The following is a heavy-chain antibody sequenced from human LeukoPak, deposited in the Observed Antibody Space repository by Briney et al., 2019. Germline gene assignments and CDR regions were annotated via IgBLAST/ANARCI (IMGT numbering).Heavy chain of an antibody. CDR1: GFTFSSYS. V-gene: IGHV3-48*02. D-gene: IGHD6-13*01. J-gene: IGHJ4*02. CDR3: ATLRISSWYRYFDY. CDR2: SSSSSSTI. Sequence: PGGSLRLSCAASGFTFSSYSMNWVRQAPGKGLEWVSYSSSSSSTIYYADSVKGRFTISRDNAKNSLYLQMNSLRDEDTAVYYCATLRISSWYRYFDYWGQGTLVTVSS.